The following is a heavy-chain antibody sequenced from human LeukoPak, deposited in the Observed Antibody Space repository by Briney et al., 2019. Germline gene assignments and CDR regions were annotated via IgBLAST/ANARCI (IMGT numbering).Heavy chain of an antibody. CDR1: GGTFSSYA. Sequence: SVKVSCKASGGTFSSYAISWVRQAPGQGLEWMGRIIPIFGTANYAQKFQGRVTITTDESTSTAYMELSSRRSEDTAVCYCARELGGNGFQHWGQGTLVTVSS. D-gene: IGHD4-23*01. V-gene: IGHV1-69*05. J-gene: IGHJ1*01. CDR2: IIPIFGTA. CDR3: ARELGGNGFQH.